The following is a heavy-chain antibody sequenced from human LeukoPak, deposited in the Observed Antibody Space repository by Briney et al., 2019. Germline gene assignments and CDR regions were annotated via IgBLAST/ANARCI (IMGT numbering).Heavy chain of an antibody. CDR2: INPNSGGT. CDR3: ARVGVDLWFDP. D-gene: IGHD3/OR15-3a*01. CDR1: GYTFTGYY. J-gene: IGHJ5*02. V-gene: IGHV1-2*06. Sequence: ASVKVSCKASGYTFTGYYIHWLRQAPGQGPEWMGRINPNSGGTNYAQKFQGRVTMTRDTSISTAYMELSRLKSDDTAVYYCARVGVDLWFDPWGQGTLVTVSS.